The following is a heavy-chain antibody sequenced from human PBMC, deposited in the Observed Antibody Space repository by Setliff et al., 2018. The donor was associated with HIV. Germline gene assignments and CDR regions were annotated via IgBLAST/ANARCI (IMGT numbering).Heavy chain of an antibody. D-gene: IGHD3-10*02. J-gene: IGHJ4*02. V-gene: IGHV1-2*02. Sequence: ASVKVSCKASGYTFSGYYIHWVRQAPGQGLEWMGWLNPRSGGSDYAQRFQGRVTMTRDTSISTAYMELSSLRSEDTAVYYCARGFMSVRVLTPFDYWGQGTLVTVS. CDR1: GYTFSGYY. CDR3: ARGFMSVRVLTPFDY. CDR2: LNPRSGGS.